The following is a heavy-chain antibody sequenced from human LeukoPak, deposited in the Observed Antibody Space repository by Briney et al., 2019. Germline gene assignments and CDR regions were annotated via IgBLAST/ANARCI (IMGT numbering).Heavy chain of an antibody. D-gene: IGHD3-22*01. V-gene: IGHV4-38-2*02. CDR1: GYSISSGYY. CDR2: NYHSGST. J-gene: IGHJ4*02. CDR3: ARSGGPYYDSSGYYPPLTR. Sequence: PSETLSLTCTVSGYSISSGYYWGWIRQPPGKGLEWIGSNYHSGSTLYNPSLKSRVTMSVDTSKNAFSMKLNSVTAADTAVYYCARSGGPYYDSSGYYPPLTRWGQGTLVTVSS.